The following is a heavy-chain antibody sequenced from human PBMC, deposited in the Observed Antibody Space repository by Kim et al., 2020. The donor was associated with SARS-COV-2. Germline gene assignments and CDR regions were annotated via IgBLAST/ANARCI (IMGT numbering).Heavy chain of an antibody. Sequence: SETLSLTCTVSGGSISSYYWSWIRQPPGKGLEWIGYIYYSGSTNYNPSLKSRVTISVDTSKNQFSLKLSSVTAADTAVYYCARNHLPGGWFDPWGQGTLVTVSS. CDR3: ARNHLPGGWFDP. CDR1: GGSISSYY. CDR2: IYYSGST. V-gene: IGHV4-59*01. J-gene: IGHJ5*02. D-gene: IGHD3-10*01.